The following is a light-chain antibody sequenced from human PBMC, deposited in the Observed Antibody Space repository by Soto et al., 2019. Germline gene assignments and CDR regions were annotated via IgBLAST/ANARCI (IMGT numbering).Light chain of an antibody. CDR2: DAC. CDR1: QDISNY. CDR3: QQYDNLRLT. Sequence: DIQMTQSPSSLSASVGDRVTITCQASQDISNYLNWYQQKPGKAPKLLIYDACNLETGVPSRFSGSGSGTDIICTISSLQPEDIATYYCQQYDNLRLTFGGGTKVEIK. J-gene: IGKJ4*01. V-gene: IGKV1-33*01.